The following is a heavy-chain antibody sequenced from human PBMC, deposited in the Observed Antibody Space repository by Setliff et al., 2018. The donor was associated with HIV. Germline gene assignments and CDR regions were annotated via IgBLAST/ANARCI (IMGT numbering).Heavy chain of an antibody. J-gene: IGHJ4*02. D-gene: IGHD4-17*01. V-gene: IGHV3-23*01. Sequence: SLRLSCAASGFTFSSYAMSWVRQAPGKGLEWVSSISGSGGRTYHADSVKGRFTISRDNSKNTLYVQMNSLRAEDTAVYYCARADYGDFVEYWGRGTLVTVSS. CDR1: GFTFSSYA. CDR2: ISGSGGRT. CDR3: ARADYGDFVEY.